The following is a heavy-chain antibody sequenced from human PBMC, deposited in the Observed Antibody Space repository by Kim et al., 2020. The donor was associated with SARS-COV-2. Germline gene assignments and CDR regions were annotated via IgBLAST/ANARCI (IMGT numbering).Heavy chain of an antibody. V-gene: IGHV3-30*03. Sequence: GGSLRLSCAASGFNFVNYGMHWVRQAPGKGLEWVALVSYDGDNKYYADSVKGRFTMSRDDSKNTVSLEMTSLTLEDTAIYYCASDVNGDSFFDSWGQGALVTVSS. CDR1: GFNFVNYG. J-gene: IGHJ4*02. CDR3: ASDVNGDSFFDS. CDR2: VSYDGDNK. D-gene: IGHD4-17*01.